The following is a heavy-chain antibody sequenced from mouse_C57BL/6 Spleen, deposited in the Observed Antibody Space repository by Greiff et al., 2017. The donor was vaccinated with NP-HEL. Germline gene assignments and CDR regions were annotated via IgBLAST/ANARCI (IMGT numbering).Heavy chain of an antibody. CDR2: IYPGDGDT. D-gene: IGHD2-4*01. J-gene: IGHJ3*01. CDR3: ASRDYDGGPWFAY. V-gene: IGHV1-82*01. CDR1: GYAFSSSW. Sequence: QVQLQQSGPELVKPGASVKISCKASGYAFSSSWMNWVKQRPGKGLEWIGRIYPGDGDTNYNGKFKGKATLTADKSSSTAYMQLSSLTSEDSAVYFCASRDYDGGPWFAYWGQGTLVTVSA.